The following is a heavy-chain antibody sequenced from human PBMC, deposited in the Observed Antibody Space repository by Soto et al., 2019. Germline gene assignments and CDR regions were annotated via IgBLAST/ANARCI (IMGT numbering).Heavy chain of an antibody. Sequence: GGSLRLSCAASGFTFSDYYMSWIRQAPGKGLEWVSYISTSGFTIYCADSVKGRFTISRDSAKNSLHLQMNSLRAEDTAVYYCARVGPPLDYWGQGTLVTVSS. CDR3: ARVGPPLDY. J-gene: IGHJ4*02. CDR1: GFTFSDYY. CDR2: ISTSGFTI. V-gene: IGHV3-11*01.